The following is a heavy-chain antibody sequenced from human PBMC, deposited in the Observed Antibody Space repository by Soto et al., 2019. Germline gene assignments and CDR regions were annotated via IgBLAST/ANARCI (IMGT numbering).Heavy chain of an antibody. J-gene: IGHJ5*02. CDR3: ARATRSSWYAP. D-gene: IGHD6-13*01. Sequence: QVQLVQSGAEVKKPGASVKVSCKASGYTFTSYGISWVRQAPGQGLEWMGWISAYNGNTNYAQKLQGRVTMTTATSTSTAYGERRSLRADDTAVCSCARATRSSWYAPWGPGTLVTVSS. CDR2: ISAYNGNT. V-gene: IGHV1-18*01. CDR1: GYTFTSYG.